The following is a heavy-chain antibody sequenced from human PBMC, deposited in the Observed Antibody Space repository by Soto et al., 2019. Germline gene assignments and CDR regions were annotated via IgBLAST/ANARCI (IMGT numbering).Heavy chain of an antibody. CDR1: GGSISSSSYY. CDR2: IYYSGST. CDR3: ARLRDYYGSGSLFDP. D-gene: IGHD3-10*01. Sequence: QLQLQESGPGLVKPSETLSLTCTVSGGSISSSSYYWGWIRQPPGKGLEWIGRIYYSGSTYYNPSLKSRVTISVDTSKTQFSLKLRSVTAADSAVYYCARLRDYYGSGSLFDPWGQGTLVTVSS. V-gene: IGHV4-39*01. J-gene: IGHJ5*02.